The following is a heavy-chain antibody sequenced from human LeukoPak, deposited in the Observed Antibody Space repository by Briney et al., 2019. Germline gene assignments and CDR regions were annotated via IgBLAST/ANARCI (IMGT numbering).Heavy chain of an antibody. D-gene: IGHD6-13*01. V-gene: IGHV3-21*01. CDR2: ISSSSSYI. CDR3: ASLPEGYSSSWFSNLDY. Sequence: GGSLRLSCAASGFTFSSYAMHWVRQAPGKGLEWVSSISSSSSYIYYADSVKGRFTISRDNAKNSLYLQMNSLRAEDTAVYYCASLPEGYSSSWFSNLDYWGQGTLVTVSS. CDR1: GFTFSSYA. J-gene: IGHJ4*02.